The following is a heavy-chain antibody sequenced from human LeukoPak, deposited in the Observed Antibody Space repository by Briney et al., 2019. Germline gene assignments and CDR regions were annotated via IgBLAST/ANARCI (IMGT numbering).Heavy chain of an antibody. Sequence: SETLSLTCTVSGGSISSYYWSWIRQPPGKGLEWIGYIYYSGSTNYNPSLKSRVTISVDTSKDQFSLKLTSVTAADTAVYYCARVFYGPNYFDYWGQGTLVTVSS. V-gene: IGHV4-59*12. CDR3: ARVFYGPNYFDY. CDR2: IYYSGST. D-gene: IGHD4/OR15-4a*01. CDR1: GGSISSYY. J-gene: IGHJ4*02.